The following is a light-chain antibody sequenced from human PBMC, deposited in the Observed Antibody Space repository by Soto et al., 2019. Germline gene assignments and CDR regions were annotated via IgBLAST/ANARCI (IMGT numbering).Light chain of an antibody. V-gene: IGLV2-14*01. CDR2: EVS. J-gene: IGLJ1*01. CDR1: TSDVGTYDY. CDR3: SSYVGATTRV. Sequence: SVLTQPASVSGSPGQSITISCTGTTSDVGTYDYVSWYQHQPGKAPKVMIYEVSNRPSGVSDRFSGSKSGNTASLTISGLQAEDEADCYCSSYVGATTRVFGTGTKVTVL.